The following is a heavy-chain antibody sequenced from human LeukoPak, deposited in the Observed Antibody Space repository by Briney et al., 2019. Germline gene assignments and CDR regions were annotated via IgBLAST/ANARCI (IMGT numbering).Heavy chain of an antibody. CDR1: GGTFSSYA. V-gene: IGHV1-69*13. J-gene: IGHJ5*02. CDR2: IIPIFGTA. CDR3: ARVTIAAAGFDP. D-gene: IGHD6-13*01. Sequence: ASVKVSCKASGGTFSSYAISWVRQAPGQGLEWMGGIIPIFGTANYAQKFQGRVTITADESTSTAYMELSSRRSEDTAVYYCARVTIAAAGFDPWGQGTLVTVSS.